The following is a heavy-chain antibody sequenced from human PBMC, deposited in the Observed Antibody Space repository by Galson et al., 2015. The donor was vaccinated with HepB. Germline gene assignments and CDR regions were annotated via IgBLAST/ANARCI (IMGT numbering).Heavy chain of an antibody. J-gene: IGHJ4*02. Sequence: LRLSCAASGFTFSSYGMHWVRQAPGKGLEWVAVISYDGSNKYYADSVKGRFTISRDNSKNTLYLQMNSLRAEDTAVYYCAKDPSYDSSGYYPRGYWGQGTLVTVSS. CDR2: ISYDGSNK. CDR1: GFTFSSYG. V-gene: IGHV3-30*18. D-gene: IGHD3-22*01. CDR3: AKDPSYDSSGYYPRGY.